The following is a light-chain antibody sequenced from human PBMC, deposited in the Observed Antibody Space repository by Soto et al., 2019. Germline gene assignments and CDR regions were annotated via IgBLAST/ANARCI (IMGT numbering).Light chain of an antibody. J-gene: IGKJ1*01. CDR2: GAS. Sequence: EIVMTQSPATLSVSPGERVTLSCRASQTISTNLAWYQQRLGQAPRLLIYGASTRATGIPARFSGSGSGTELTLTISSLQSEDFAVYYCQQYDTWPTFGQGTKVEVK. CDR1: QTISTN. CDR3: QQYDTWPT. V-gene: IGKV3-15*01.